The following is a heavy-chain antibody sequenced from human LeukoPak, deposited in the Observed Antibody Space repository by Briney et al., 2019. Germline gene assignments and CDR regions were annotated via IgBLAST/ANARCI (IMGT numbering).Heavy chain of an antibody. Sequence: GGSLRLSCAASGFTFSSYSMNWVRQAPGKGLEWVSSISSSGTYIYYADSLKGRITISRDNAKNSLYLQMNSLRAEDTAVYYCARRGLLFPLDYWGQGTLDTVSS. D-gene: IGHD3-16*01. CDR2: ISSSGTYI. J-gene: IGHJ4*02. CDR3: ARRGLLFPLDY. V-gene: IGHV3-21*01. CDR1: GFTFSSYS.